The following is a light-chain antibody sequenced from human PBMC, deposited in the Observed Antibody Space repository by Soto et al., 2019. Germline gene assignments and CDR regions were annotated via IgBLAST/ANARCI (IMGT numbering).Light chain of an antibody. CDR3: QQSYSTWM. CDR2: AAS. J-gene: IGKJ1*01. V-gene: IGKV1-39*01. Sequence: DIQMTQSPSSLSASVGDRVTITCRASQSISSYLNWYQQKPGKAPKLLIYAASSLQSGVPSRFSGSGSGTDFTLTISSLQPEDFATYYCQQSYSTWMFGQGTKVEIK. CDR1: QSISSY.